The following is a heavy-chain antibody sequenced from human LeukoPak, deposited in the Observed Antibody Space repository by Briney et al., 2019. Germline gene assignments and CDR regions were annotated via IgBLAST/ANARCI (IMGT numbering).Heavy chain of an antibody. CDR3: ASSLPRRPKLFDY. CDR2: ISHSGST. Sequence: SETLSLTCAVYSGSFSDYYWTWIRQPPGKGLEWIGEISHSGSTNYNPSLKSRVTISVDTSKNQFSLKLSSVTAADTAVYYCASSLPRRPKLFDYWGEGTLVTVSS. J-gene: IGHJ4*02. D-gene: IGHD1-7*01. V-gene: IGHV4-34*01. CDR1: SGSFSDYY.